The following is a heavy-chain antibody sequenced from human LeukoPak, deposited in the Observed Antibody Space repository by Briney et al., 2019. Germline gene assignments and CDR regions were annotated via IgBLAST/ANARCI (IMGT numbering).Heavy chain of an antibody. CDR3: ARHRSGGSQDDAFDI. J-gene: IGHJ3*02. D-gene: IGHD2-15*01. V-gene: IGHV3-21*01. CDR1: GFTLSSYS. Sequence: GGSLRLSCAASGFTLSSYSMNWVRQAPGKGLEWVSSISSSSSYIYYADSVKGRFTISRDNAKNSLYLQMNSLRAEDTAVYYCARHRSGGSQDDAFDIWGQGTMVTVSS. CDR2: ISSSSSYI.